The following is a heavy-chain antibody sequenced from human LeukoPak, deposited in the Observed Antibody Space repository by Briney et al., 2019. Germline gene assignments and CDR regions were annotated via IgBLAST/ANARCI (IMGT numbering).Heavy chain of an antibody. V-gene: IGHV4-4*07. D-gene: IGHD5-12*01. CDR2: INTSGNT. CDR3: ARDRLGFRVDV. CDR1: GDSISNYC. Sequence: PSETLSLTCIVSGDSISNYCWSWIRQSAGKGLEWIGRINTSGNTNYNPSLKSRVTMSLDTSKNQLSLNLSSVTVADTAVYYCARDRLGFRVDVWGKGTTVTVSS. J-gene: IGHJ6*04.